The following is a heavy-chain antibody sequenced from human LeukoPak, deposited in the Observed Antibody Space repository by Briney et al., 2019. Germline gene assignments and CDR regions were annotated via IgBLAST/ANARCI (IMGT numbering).Heavy chain of an antibody. J-gene: IGHJ5*02. CDR2: MNPNSGNT. Sequence: GASVKVSCKASGYTFTSYGISWVRQATGQGLEWMGWMNPNSGNTGYAQKFQGRVTMTRNTSISTAYMELSSLRSEDTAVYYCARGVWHYYESENYYLNWFDPWGQGTLVTVSS. D-gene: IGHD3-10*01. CDR3: ARGVWHYYESENYYLNWFDP. V-gene: IGHV1-8*02. CDR1: GYTFTSYG.